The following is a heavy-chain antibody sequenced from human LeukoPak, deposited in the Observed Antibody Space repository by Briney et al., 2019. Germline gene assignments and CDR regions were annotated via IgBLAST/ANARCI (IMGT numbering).Heavy chain of an antibody. CDR2: ISGSGGST. Sequence: GGSLRLSCAASGFTFSSYAMSWVRQAPGKGLEWVSAISGSGGSTYYADSVKGRFTISRDNSKNTLYLQMNSLRAEDTAVYYCARHSSGWNYFDYWGQGTLVTVSS. CDR3: ARHSSGWNYFDY. D-gene: IGHD6-19*01. V-gene: IGHV3-23*01. CDR1: GFTFSSYA. J-gene: IGHJ4*02.